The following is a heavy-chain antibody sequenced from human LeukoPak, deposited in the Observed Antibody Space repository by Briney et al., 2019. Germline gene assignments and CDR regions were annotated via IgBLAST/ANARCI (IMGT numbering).Heavy chain of an antibody. CDR2: IYSGGST. Sequence: GGSLRLSCAASGFTVSSNYMSWVRQAPGKGLEWVSVIYSGGSTYYADSVKGRFTISRDNAKNSLYLQMNSLRAEDAAVYYCARDYYKNFDYWGQGTLVTVSS. V-gene: IGHV3-53*01. D-gene: IGHD3-22*01. J-gene: IGHJ4*02. CDR3: ARDYYKNFDY. CDR1: GFTVSSNY.